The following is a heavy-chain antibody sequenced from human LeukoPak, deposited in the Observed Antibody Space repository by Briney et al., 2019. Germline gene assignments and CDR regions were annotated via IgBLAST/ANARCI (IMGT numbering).Heavy chain of an antibody. V-gene: IGHV4-59*11. CDR3: ARTYYDYVWGSLLNYYYYMDV. CDR2: IYYSGST. D-gene: IGHD3-16*01. CDR1: GGSISSHY. J-gene: IGHJ6*03. Sequence: SETLSLTCTVSGGSISSHYWSWIRQPPGKGLEWIGYIYYSGSTNYNPCLKSRVTISVDTSKNQFSLKLSSVTAADTAVYYCARTYYDYVWGSLLNYYYYMDVWGKGTTVTVSS.